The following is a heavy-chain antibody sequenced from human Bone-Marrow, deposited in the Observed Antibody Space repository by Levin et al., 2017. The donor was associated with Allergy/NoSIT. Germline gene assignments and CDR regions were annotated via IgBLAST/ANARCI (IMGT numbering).Heavy chain of an antibody. CDR1: GFIFSDYD. V-gene: IGHV3-11*01. CDR3: TREDHGMDV. Sequence: GGSLRLSCAASGFIFSDYDMSWVRQAPGQGLEWVSNISSSGNGIYYVDSVRGRFTISRDNAKNSVHLQMNRLRVEDTAMYYCTREDHGMDVWGQGTTVTVSS. CDR2: ISSSGNGI. J-gene: IGHJ6*02.